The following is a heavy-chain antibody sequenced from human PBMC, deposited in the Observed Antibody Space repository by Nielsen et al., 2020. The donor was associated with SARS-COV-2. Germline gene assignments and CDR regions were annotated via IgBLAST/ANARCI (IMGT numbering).Heavy chain of an antibody. CDR2: IYYSGST. V-gene: IGHV4-61*01. CDR3: ARGTGYSSGWIDY. D-gene: IGHD6-19*01. CDR1: GGSVSSGSYY. Sequence: GSLRLSCTVSGGSVSSGSYYWSWIRQPPGKGLEWIGYIYYSGSTNYNPSLKSRVTISVDTSKNQFSLKLSSVTAADTAVYYCARGTGYSSGWIDYWGQGTLVTVS. J-gene: IGHJ4*02.